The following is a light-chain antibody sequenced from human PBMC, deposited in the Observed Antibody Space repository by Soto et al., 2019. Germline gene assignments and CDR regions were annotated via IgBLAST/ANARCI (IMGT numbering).Light chain of an antibody. CDR1: QNVRSDY. V-gene: IGKV3D-20*02. CDR3: QQRGNWPPLT. CDR2: GVS. J-gene: IGKJ4*01. Sequence: EIVLTQSPATLSLSPGDRATLSCRASQNVRSDYFAWYQQKPGQAPRVIIFGVSTRASATPDRFRGSGSGTYFTLTISRLEPDDFALYYCQQRGNWPPLTFGGGTKVEI.